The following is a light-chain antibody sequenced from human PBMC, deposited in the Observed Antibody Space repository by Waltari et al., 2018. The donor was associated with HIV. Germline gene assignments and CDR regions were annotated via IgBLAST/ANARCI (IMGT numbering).Light chain of an antibody. J-gene: IGLJ2*01. CDR1: NIGSKS. Sequence: SYVLTQPPSVSVAPGKTARITCGGNNIGSKSVHWYQQKPGQAPLLVIYDDSDRPSVIPGRCSGSNSGNTATLTISRVEAGDEADYYCQVWDSSSDHVVFGGGTKLTVL. CDR2: DDS. V-gene: IGLV3-21*04. CDR3: QVWDSSSDHVV.